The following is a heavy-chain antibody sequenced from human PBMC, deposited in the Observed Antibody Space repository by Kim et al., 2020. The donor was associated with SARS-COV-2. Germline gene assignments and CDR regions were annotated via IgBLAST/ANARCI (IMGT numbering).Heavy chain of an antibody. CDR3: ARDRGAYYYDSSGYSQPNWFDP. D-gene: IGHD3-22*01. V-gene: IGHV3-7*01. Sequence: GGSLILSCAASGFTFSSYWMSWVRQAPGKGLEWVANIKQDGSEKYYVDSVKGRFTISRDNAKNSLYLQMNSLRAEDTAVYYCARDRGAYYYDSSGYSQPNWFDPWGQGPLVTVSS. CDR2: IKQDGSEK. J-gene: IGHJ5*02. CDR1: GFTFSSYW.